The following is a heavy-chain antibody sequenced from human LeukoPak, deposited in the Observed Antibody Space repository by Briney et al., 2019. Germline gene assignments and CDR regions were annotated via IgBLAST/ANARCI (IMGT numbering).Heavy chain of an antibody. CDR1: GGSIRSYY. CDR3: ARVKSSGTISKHYFDY. V-gene: IGHV4-59*12. J-gene: IGHJ4*02. CDR2: IYYSGST. Sequence: PSETLSLTCSVSGGSIRSYYWSWFRQPPGKGLEWIGSIYYSGSTTYNPSLKSRVTISVDTSKNQFSLKLSSVTAADTVVYYCARVKSSGTISKHYFDYWGQETLVTVSS. D-gene: IGHD6-19*01.